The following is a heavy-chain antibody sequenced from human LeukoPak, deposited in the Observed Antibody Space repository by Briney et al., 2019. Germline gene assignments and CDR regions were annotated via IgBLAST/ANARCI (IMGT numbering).Heavy chain of an antibody. D-gene: IGHD5/OR15-5a*01. CDR2: IYYSGST. CDR1: GGSISSYY. CDR3: ARVETVSTMTDAFDI. Sequence: SETLSLTCTVSGGSISSYYWSWIRQPPGKGLEWIGNIYYSGSTNYNPSLKSRVTISVDTSKNQFSLKLSSVTAADTAVYYCARVETVSTMTDAFDIWGQGTMVTVSS. V-gene: IGHV4-59*01. J-gene: IGHJ3*02.